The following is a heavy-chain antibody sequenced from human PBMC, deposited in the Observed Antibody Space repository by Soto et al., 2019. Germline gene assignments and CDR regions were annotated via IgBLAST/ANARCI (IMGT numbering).Heavy chain of an antibody. V-gene: IGHV1-3*01. D-gene: IGHD4-4*01. Sequence: QVQLVQSGAEVKKPGASVEISCKTSGYTFTNYAMHWVRQDPGQGLEWMAWINVGNGNLKYSQKIQGRVDITRDTFSSTAYMGLGSLSSEDSAVYYCSGGRTTVVAGVVPCVYWGQGTLVTVSS. CDR3: SGGRTTVVAGVVPCVY. J-gene: IGHJ4*02. CDR2: INVGNGNL. CDR1: GYTFTNYA.